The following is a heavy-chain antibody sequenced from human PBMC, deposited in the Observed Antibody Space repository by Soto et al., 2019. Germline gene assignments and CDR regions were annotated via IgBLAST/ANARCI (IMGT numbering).Heavy chain of an antibody. CDR2: IYYSEST. CDR1: GGSISSGDYY. V-gene: IGHV4-31*03. J-gene: IGHJ6*02. D-gene: IGHD3-3*02. Sequence: QVQLQESGPGLVKPSQTLSLTCTVSGGSISSGDYYWKWIRQHPGKGLEWIGYIYYSESTYYNPSLKSRVTISVDTSRSQFSLQLTSVTAADTAVYYCASPPLRSIFFAYGMDVWGQGTTVTVSS. CDR3: ASPPLRSIFFAYGMDV.